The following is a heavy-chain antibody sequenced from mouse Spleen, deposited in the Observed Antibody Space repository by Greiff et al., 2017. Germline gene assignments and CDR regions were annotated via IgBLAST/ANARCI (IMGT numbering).Heavy chain of an antibody. CDR3: ARVKVRTDYFDY. Sequence: QVQLQQPGTELVKPGASVKLSYKASGYTFTSYWMHWVKQRPGQGLEWIGNINPSNGGTNYNEKFKSKATLTVDKSSSTAYMQLSSLTSEDSAVYYCARVKVRTDYFDYWGQGTTLTVSS. CDR1: GYTFTSYW. J-gene: IGHJ2*01. D-gene: IGHD2-14*01. CDR2: INPSNGGT. V-gene: IGHV1-53*01.